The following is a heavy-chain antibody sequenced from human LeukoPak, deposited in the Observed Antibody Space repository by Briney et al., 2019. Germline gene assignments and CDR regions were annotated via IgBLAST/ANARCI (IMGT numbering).Heavy chain of an antibody. V-gene: IGHV4-39*01. Sequence: PSETLSLTCTVSGGSISSSSYYWGWIRQPPGKGLEWIGSIYYSGSTYYNPSLKSRVTISVDTSKNQFSLKLSSVTAADTAVYYCARHESMGRFGELFLNPTLARFNWFDPWGQGTLVTVSS. CDR2: IYYSGST. J-gene: IGHJ5*02. CDR3: ARHESMGRFGELFLNPTLARFNWFDP. D-gene: IGHD3-10*01. CDR1: GGSISSSSYY.